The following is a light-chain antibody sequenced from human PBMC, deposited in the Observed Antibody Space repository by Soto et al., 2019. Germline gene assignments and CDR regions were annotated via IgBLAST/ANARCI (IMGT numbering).Light chain of an antibody. CDR2: DAS. CDR1: QSVSSY. CDR3: QQRSNWPPPT. Sequence: EIVLTQSPATLSLSPGERATLSCRASQSVSSYLAWYQQKPGQAPRLLIYDASNRATGIPARFSGSGSGTDFTLNISSLEPEDFAVYYCQQRSNWPPPTFGGGTKVEIK. V-gene: IGKV3-11*01. J-gene: IGKJ4*01.